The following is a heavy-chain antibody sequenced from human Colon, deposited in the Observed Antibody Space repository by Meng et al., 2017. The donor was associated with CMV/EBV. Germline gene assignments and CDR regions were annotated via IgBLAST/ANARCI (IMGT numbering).Heavy chain of an antibody. J-gene: IGHJ3*01. D-gene: IGHD2-2*01. CDR2: ISGNTHTT. V-gene: IGHV3-48*04. Sequence: GESLKISCAASGFIFSRYEMNWVRQAPGKGLEWISYISGNTHTTYYADSVRGRFTISRDNAKNSLYLQIHSLRAEDTALYYCVRGNQLLSHNTFDVWGHGAMVT. CDR3: VRGNQLLSHNTFDV. CDR1: GFIFSRYE.